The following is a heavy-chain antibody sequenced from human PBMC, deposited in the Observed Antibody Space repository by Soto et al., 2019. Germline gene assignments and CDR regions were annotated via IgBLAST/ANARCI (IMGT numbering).Heavy chain of an antibody. V-gene: IGHV4-34*01. CDR3: ARNGSYYDFWSGYYFGGGMDV. CDR1: GGSFSGYH. CDR2: INHSGST. D-gene: IGHD3-3*01. Sequence: SETLSLTCAVYGGSFSGYHWSWIRQPPGKGLEWIGEINHSGSTNYNPSLKSRVTISVDTSKNQFSLKLSSVTAADTAVYYCARNGSYYDFWSGYYFGGGMDVWGQGTTVTVSS. J-gene: IGHJ6*02.